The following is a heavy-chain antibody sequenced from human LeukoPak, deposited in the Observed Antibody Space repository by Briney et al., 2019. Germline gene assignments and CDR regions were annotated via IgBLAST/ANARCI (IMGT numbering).Heavy chain of an antibody. J-gene: IGHJ4*02. Sequence: SETLSLTCSASGGSISSYHWNWIRQPAGKGLEWIGRKYSTGGTTYNYSLRSRISMSGDTSKNEFSLTMNSVTAADTAVYYCATSRVAAGAIDYWGQGILVTVSS. CDR2: KYSTGGT. CDR1: GGSISSYH. CDR3: ATSRVAAGAIDY. V-gene: IGHV4-4*07. D-gene: IGHD6-25*01.